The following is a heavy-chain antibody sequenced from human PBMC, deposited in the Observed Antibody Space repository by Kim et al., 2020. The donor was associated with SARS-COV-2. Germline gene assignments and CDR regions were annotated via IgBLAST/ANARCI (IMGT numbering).Heavy chain of an antibody. D-gene: IGHD3-22*01. CDR1: GFTFSNAW. CDR2: IKSKTDGGTT. V-gene: IGHV3-15*01. CDR3: TTDTLGTYYYDSSGYYNYGMYV. J-gene: IGHJ6*02. Sequence: GGSLRLSCAASGFTFSNAWMSWVRQAPGKGLEWVGRIKSKTDGGTTDYAAPVKGRFTISRDDSKNTLYLQMNSLKTEDTAVYYCTTDTLGTYYYDSSGYYNYGMYVWGQGTTVTVSS.